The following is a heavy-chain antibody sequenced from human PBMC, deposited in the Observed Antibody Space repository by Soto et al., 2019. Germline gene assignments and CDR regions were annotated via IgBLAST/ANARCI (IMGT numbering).Heavy chain of an antibody. CDR3: AKDRRGCSGGSCRNNWFDP. Sequence: GGSLRLSCAASGFTFTSYAMSWVRQAPGKGLEWVSAISGSGGSTYYADNVKGRFTISRDNSKNTLYLQMNSLRAEDTAVYYCAKDRRGCSGGSCRNNWFDPWGQGTLVTVSS. CDR1: GFTFTSYA. D-gene: IGHD2-15*01. J-gene: IGHJ5*02. CDR2: ISGSGGST. V-gene: IGHV3-23*01.